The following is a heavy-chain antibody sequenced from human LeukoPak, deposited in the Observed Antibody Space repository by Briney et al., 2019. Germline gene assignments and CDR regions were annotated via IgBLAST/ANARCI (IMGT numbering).Heavy chain of an antibody. CDR3: ARDYGYSYGFGP. Sequence: SVTLSLTCTVSGGSISSYYWSWIRQPPGKGLEWIGYIYYSGSTNYNPSLKSRVTISVDTSKNQFSLKLSSVTAADTAVYFCARDYGYSYGFGPWGQGTLVTVSS. CDR1: GGSISSYY. V-gene: IGHV4-59*12. D-gene: IGHD5-18*01. J-gene: IGHJ5*02. CDR2: IYYSGST.